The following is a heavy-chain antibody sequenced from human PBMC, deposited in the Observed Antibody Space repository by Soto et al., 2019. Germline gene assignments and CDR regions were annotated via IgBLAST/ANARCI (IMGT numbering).Heavy chain of an antibody. CDR1: GGSVSSGSYY. Sequence: KPSETLSLTXTVSGGSVSSGSYYWSWIRQPPGKGLEWIGYLYYSGSTNYNPSLKSRVTISVDTSKDQFSLKLSSVTAADTAVYYCARGEGSYYDSSGYYSNWSQGTLVTVSS. D-gene: IGHD3-22*01. J-gene: IGHJ4*02. CDR2: LYYSGST. V-gene: IGHV4-61*01. CDR3: ARGEGSYYDSSGYYSN.